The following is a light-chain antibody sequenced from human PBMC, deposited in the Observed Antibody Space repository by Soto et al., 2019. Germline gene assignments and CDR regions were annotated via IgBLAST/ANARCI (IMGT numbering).Light chain of an antibody. Sequence: DIQMTQSPTSLSASVGDRVTITCRASQSISRYLNWYQQKPGIAPKLLIYDASSLQSGVSSRFSGSGSGTDFTLTISSLQPEDSATYCCQQSYSTPRITFGPGTKVHIK. V-gene: IGKV1-39*01. CDR2: DAS. CDR1: QSISRY. CDR3: QQSYSTPRIT. J-gene: IGKJ3*01.